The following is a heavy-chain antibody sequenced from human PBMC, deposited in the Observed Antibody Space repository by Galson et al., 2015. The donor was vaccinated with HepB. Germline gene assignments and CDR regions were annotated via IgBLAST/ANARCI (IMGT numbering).Heavy chain of an antibody. CDR3: ARSLRYSSSWTPAGNWFDP. CDR1: GGSFSGYY. CDR2: INHSGST. D-gene: IGHD6-13*01. J-gene: IGHJ5*02. Sequence: LSLTCAVYGGSFSGYYWSWIRQPPGKGLEWIGEINHSGSTNYNPSLKSRVTISVDTSKNQFSLKLSSVTAADTAVYYCARSLRYSSSWTPAGNWFDPWGQGTLVTVSS. V-gene: IGHV4-34*01.